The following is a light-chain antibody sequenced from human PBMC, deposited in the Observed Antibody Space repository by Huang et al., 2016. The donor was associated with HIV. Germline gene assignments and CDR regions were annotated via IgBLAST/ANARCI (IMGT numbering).Light chain of an antibody. CDR1: QSVRNY. CDR3: QQRYNWRLT. V-gene: IGKV3-11*01. Sequence: EIVLTQSPATLALSPGERATLSCRASQSVRNYLAWYQQKPGQAPRLLIFDASNRATDIPARFSGSGSGTDFTLTISSLEPEDFAVYYCQQRYNWRLTFGGGTKVEIK. J-gene: IGKJ4*01. CDR2: DAS.